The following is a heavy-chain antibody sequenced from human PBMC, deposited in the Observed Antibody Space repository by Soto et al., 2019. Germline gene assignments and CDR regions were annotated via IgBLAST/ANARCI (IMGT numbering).Heavy chain of an antibody. CDR2: IYYSGST. CDR1: GGSVSNGSYY. D-gene: IGHD3-9*01. J-gene: IGHJ4*02. V-gene: IGHV4-61*01. CDR3: ARVQTNYDILTGYYDRYYFDY. Sequence: QVQLQESGPGLVKPSETLSLTCTVSGGSVSNGSYYWSWIRQPPGKGLEWIGYIYYSGSTNYNPSLKSRVTISVDTSKNQFSLKLSSVTAADTAVYYCARVQTNYDILTGYYDRYYFDYWGQGTLVTVSS.